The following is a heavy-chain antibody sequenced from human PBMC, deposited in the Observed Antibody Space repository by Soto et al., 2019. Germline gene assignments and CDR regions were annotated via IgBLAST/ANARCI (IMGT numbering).Heavy chain of an antibody. J-gene: IGHJ5*02. CDR1: GYTFTSYG. CDR3: ARGYCSGGSCPRWFDP. Sequence: GASVKVSCKASGYTFTSYGISWVRQAPGQGLEWMGWISAYNGNTNYAQKLQGRVTMTTDTSTSTAYMELRSLRSDDTAVYYCARGYCSGGSCPRWFDPWGQGTLVTVSS. CDR2: ISAYNGNT. V-gene: IGHV1-18*01. D-gene: IGHD2-15*01.